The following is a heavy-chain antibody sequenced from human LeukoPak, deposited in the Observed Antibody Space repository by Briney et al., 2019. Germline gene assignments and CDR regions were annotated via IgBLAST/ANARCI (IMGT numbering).Heavy chain of an antibody. CDR1: GFTFSSYA. J-gene: IGHJ3*02. V-gene: IGHV3-30-3*01. Sequence: GEPLRLSCAASGFTFSSYAMHWVRQAPGKGLEWVAVISYDGSNKYYADSVKGRFTISRDNSKNTLYLQMNSLRAEDTAVYYCARAHDYGDYLAAFDIWGQGTMVTVSS. D-gene: IGHD4-17*01. CDR2: ISYDGSNK. CDR3: ARAHDYGDYLAAFDI.